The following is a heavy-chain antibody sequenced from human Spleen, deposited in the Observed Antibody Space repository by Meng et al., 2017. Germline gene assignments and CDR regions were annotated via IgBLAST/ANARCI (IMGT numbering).Heavy chain of an antibody. Sequence: VQLQQWGADLLKPSETLSLTCVVSGGSFSDYHWSWIRQPPGKGLEWIGEINHSGSTNYNPSLESRATISVDTSQNNLSLKLSSVTAADSAVYYCARGPTTMAHDFDYWGQGTLVTVSS. CDR1: GGSFSDYH. V-gene: IGHV4-34*01. CDR3: ARGPTTMAHDFDY. CDR2: INHSGST. D-gene: IGHD4-11*01. J-gene: IGHJ4*02.